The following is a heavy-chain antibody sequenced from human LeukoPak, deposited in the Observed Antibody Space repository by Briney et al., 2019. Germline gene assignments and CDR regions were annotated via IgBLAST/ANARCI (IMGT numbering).Heavy chain of an antibody. D-gene: IGHD2-2*01. CDR2: ISAYNGNA. CDR3: ASYSSTSPYSFDY. J-gene: IGHJ4*02. V-gene: IGHV1-18*01. Sequence: ASVKVSCKVSGYTFTSYGISWVRQAPGQGLEWMGWISAYNGNANYAQTLQGRVTMTTDTSTSTAYMELRSLRSDDTAVYYCASYSSTSPYSFDYWGQGTLVTVSS. CDR1: GYTFTSYG.